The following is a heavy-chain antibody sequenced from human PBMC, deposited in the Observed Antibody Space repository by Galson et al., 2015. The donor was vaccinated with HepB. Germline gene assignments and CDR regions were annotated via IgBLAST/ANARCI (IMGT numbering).Heavy chain of an antibody. V-gene: IGHV4-30-2*01. CDR1: GGSISSGGYS. Sequence: LSLTCAVSGGSISSGGYSWSWIRQPPGKGLEWIGYIYHSGSTYYNPSLKSRVTISVDRSKNQFSLKLSSVTAADTAVYYCARELTIFGVGIGYFDYWGQGTLVTVSS. CDR2: IYHSGST. CDR3: ARELTIFGVGIGYFDY. D-gene: IGHD3-3*01. J-gene: IGHJ4*02.